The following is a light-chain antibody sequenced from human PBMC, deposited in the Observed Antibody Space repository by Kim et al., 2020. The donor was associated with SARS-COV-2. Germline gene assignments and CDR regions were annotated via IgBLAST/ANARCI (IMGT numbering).Light chain of an antibody. CDR1: QSVSNSN. CDR3: QQYGYSPWT. J-gene: IGKJ1*01. V-gene: IGKV3-20*01. CDR2: GAS. Sequence: EIVLTQSPGTLSLSPGVRATLSCRASQSVSNSNLAWYQQKPGRAPRLLISGASTRATGIPDRFGGSGSGTEFTLTISRLEPEDFAMYYCQQYGYSPWTFGQGTKVDIK.